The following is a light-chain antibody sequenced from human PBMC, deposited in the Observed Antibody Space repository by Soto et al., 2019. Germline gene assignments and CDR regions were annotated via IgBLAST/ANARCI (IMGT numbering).Light chain of an antibody. J-gene: IGKJ1*01. CDR2: DAS. V-gene: IGKV1-5*01. CDR1: QSISSW. Sequence: DIQMTQSPSTLSASVGDRVTITCRASQSISSWLAWYQQKPGKAPKLLIYDASSLESGVPTIFSGRGSGTDSTLTISSLHPDDVATYYCQQYNSYSRTFGQGTNVEIQ. CDR3: QQYNSYSRT.